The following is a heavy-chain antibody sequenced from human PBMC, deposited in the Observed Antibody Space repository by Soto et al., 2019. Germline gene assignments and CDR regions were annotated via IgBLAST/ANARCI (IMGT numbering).Heavy chain of an antibody. CDR2: IRNTPYGGTT. CDR1: GFMFSEHA. D-gene: IGHD2-2*03. Sequence: GSLRLSCNCAGFMFSEHAMTWVRQAPGKGLEWVGFIRNTPYGGTTDYAASVRGRFTISRDDSESIAYLQMNSLKTEDSGVYYCSRGSFGYYGPWGPGTLVTVSS. J-gene: IGHJ5*02. CDR3: SRGSFGYYGP. V-gene: IGHV3-49*04.